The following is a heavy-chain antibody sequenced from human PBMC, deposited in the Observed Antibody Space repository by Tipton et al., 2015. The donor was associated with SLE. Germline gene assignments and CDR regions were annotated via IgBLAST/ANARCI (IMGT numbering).Heavy chain of an antibody. V-gene: IGHV4-59*01. CDR3: ARVGYSGTSPYYYYYMDV. J-gene: IGHJ6*03. Sequence: TLSLTCTVSDDSFSTYYWRWIRQPPGGGLEWLGYIYYSGSTNYNPSLKSRVTISVDTSKNQFSLNLSSVTAADTAIYYCARVGYSGTSPYYYYYMDVWGKGTTVTVSS. CDR1: DDSFSTYY. CDR2: IYYSGST. D-gene: IGHD1-26*01.